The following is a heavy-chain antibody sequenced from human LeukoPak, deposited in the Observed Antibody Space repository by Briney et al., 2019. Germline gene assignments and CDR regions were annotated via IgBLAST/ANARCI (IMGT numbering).Heavy chain of an antibody. J-gene: IGHJ4*02. CDR1: GFTFSSYA. V-gene: IGHV3-23*01. Sequence: GGSLRLSCAASGFTFSSYAMSWVRQAPGKGLEWVSAISGSGGSTYYADSVKGRFTISRDNSKNTLYLQMNSLRAEDTAVYYCAKIPDYYYDSSGYLDYWGQGTLVAVSS. CDR3: AKIPDYYYDSSGYLDY. D-gene: IGHD3-22*01. CDR2: ISGSGGST.